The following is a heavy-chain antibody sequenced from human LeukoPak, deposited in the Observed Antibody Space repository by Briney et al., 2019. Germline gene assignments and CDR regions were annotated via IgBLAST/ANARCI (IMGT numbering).Heavy chain of an antibody. V-gene: IGHV3-23*01. Sequence: GGSLRLSCAASGFTFSSYAMSWVRQAPGKGLEWVSAISGGGGSTYYADSVKGRFTISRDNSKNTLYLQMNSLRAEDTAVYYCAKLRWSPRYFDYWGQGTLVTVSS. J-gene: IGHJ4*02. D-gene: IGHD2-21*01. CDR1: GFTFSSYA. CDR3: AKLRWSPRYFDY. CDR2: ISGGGGST.